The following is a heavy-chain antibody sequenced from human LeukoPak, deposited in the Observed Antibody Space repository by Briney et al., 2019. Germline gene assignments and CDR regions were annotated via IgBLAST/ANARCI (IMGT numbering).Heavy chain of an antibody. CDR2: IKQDGSEK. CDR3: AKDVHYFQSDY. D-gene: IGHD3-10*01. CDR1: GFTFSEYW. J-gene: IGHJ4*02. Sequence: GGSLRLSCAASGFTFSEYWMIWVRQAPGKGLEWVASIKQDGSEKQYVDSVRGRFTISRDNAKNVLDLQMDSLTAEDTAVYCCAKDVHYFQSDYWGQGTLVTVSS. V-gene: IGHV3-7*01.